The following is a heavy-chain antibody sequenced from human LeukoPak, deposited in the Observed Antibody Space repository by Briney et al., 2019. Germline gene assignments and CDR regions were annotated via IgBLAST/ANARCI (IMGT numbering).Heavy chain of an antibody. V-gene: IGHV3-48*03. D-gene: IGHD7-27*01. CDR1: GFTFSSYE. J-gene: IGHJ4*02. Sequence: GGSLRLSCAASGFTFSSYEMNWVRQAPGKGLEWVSYISSSGSTIYYADSVKGRFTISRDNAKNSLYLQMSSLRAEDTAVYYCAREVDNWGRGAFDYWGQGTLVTVSS. CDR2: ISSSGSTI. CDR3: AREVDNWGRGAFDY.